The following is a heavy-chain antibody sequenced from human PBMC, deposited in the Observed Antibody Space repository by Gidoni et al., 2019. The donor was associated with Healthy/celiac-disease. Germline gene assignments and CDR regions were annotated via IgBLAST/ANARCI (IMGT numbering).Heavy chain of an antibody. D-gene: IGHD3-22*01. CDR3: AKVWDSSGSQVV. V-gene: IGHV3-23*01. Sequence: EVQLLESGGGLVQPGGSLTLSCAASGFTFSSYAMSWVRQAPGKGLEWVSAISGSGGRTYYADAVKGRFTISRDNSKNTLYLQMNSLRAEDTAVYYCAKVWDSSGSQVVWGQGTLVTVSS. CDR1: GFTFSSYA. CDR2: ISGSGGRT. J-gene: IGHJ4*02.